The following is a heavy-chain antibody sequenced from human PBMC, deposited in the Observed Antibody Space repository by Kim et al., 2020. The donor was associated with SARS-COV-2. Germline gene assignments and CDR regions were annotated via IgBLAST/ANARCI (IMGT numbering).Heavy chain of an antibody. CDR3: ARVNYDSPAGY. Sequence: KYYLEYVKGRFTISRDNANNSVCLQMHSLRAEDTAVYYCARVNYDSPAGYWGQGTLVIVSS. J-gene: IGHJ4*02. CDR2: K. D-gene: IGHD3-22*01. V-gene: IGHV3-7*01.